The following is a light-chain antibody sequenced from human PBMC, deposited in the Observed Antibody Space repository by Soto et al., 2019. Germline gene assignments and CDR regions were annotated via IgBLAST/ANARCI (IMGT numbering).Light chain of an antibody. V-gene: IGKV1-5*01. CDR2: DVS. CDR1: QTINNW. Sequence: DIQVTQSPSTLSASVGDRVTITCRASQTINNWLAWYQQKPGMAPKLLIYDVSNLEGGVPSRFSGSGSGTEFTLTISSLQPDDFATYYCQQYNNYSPWSFGQGTKVDIK. CDR3: QQYNNYSPWS. J-gene: IGKJ1*01.